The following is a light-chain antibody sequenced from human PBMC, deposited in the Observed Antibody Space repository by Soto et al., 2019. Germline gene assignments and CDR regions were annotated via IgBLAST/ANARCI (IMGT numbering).Light chain of an antibody. CDR2: FGS. CDR1: HSRLYNNTYIY. Sequence: EIVMTQSPLTLPVTPGEPASISCRSIHSRLYNNTYIYLDWYVQKPGQSPQLLIYFGSNRAPGVPDRFSGSGSGTDFTLKINRVEAEDVGTYYCMQALQSLTFGQGTRLEIK. CDR3: MQALQSLT. J-gene: IGKJ5*01. V-gene: IGKV2-28*01.